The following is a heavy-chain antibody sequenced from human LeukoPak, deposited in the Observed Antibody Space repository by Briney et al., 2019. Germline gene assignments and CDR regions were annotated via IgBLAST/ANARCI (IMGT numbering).Heavy chain of an antibody. CDR2: IYTSGST. D-gene: IGHD2-21*01. CDR1: GGPISSYY. Sequence: SETLSLTCTVSGGPISSYYWSWIRQPAGKGLEWIGRIYTSGSTNYNPSLKSRVTMSVDTSKNQFSLKLSSVTAADTAVYYCARDPLLRWAHNNWYFDLWGRGTLVTVSS. J-gene: IGHJ2*01. CDR3: ARDPLLRWAHNNWYFDL. V-gene: IGHV4-4*07.